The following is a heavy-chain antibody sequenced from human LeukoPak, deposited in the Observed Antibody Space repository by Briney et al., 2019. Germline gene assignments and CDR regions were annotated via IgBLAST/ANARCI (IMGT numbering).Heavy chain of an antibody. CDR3: TRVGYIDEGIDY. CDR1: GFPFSSYW. Sequence: GGSLRLSCVASGFPFSSYWMTWVRQAPGEGLEWVANIKQDGSKKSYVDSVKGRFTISRDSAKNSLYLQMNSLRAEDTAIYYCTRVGYIDEGIDYWGQGTLVTVSS. V-gene: IGHV3-7*04. J-gene: IGHJ4*02. CDR2: IKQDGSKK. D-gene: IGHD5-24*01.